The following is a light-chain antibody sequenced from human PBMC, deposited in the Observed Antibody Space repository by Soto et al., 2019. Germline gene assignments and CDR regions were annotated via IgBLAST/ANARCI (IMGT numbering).Light chain of an antibody. V-gene: IGLV2-14*03. CDR1: SSDVGPYNF. J-gene: IGLJ1*01. Sequence: QSALTQPASVSGSPGQSSTISCTGTSSDVGPYNFVSWHQQHPGKAPKLMIYNVYDRPSGISYRFSGSKSGNTASLTISGLQGEDEADYYCSAYTVSRTYVFGTGTKVTVL. CDR2: NVY. CDR3: SAYTVSRTYV.